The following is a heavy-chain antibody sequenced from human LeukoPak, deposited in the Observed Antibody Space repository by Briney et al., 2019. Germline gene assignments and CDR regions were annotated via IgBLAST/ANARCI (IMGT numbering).Heavy chain of an antibody. J-gene: IGHJ4*02. Sequence: PSETLSLTCTVSGYSISSGYYWGWIRQPPGKGLEWIGSIYHSGSTYYNPSLKSRVTISVDTSENQFSLKLSSVTAADTAVYYCARDPDTAYVDYWGQGTLVTVSS. CDR3: ARDPDTAYVDY. CDR2: IYHSGST. V-gene: IGHV4-38-2*02. D-gene: IGHD5-18*01. CDR1: GYSISSGYY.